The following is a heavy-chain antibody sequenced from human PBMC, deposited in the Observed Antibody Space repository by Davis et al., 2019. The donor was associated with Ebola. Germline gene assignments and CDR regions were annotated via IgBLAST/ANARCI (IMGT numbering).Heavy chain of an antibody. CDR1: GFTFDDHG. CDR2: ISSSSSYI. Sequence: GESLKISCAASGFTFDDHGMSWVRQAPGKGLEWVSSISSSSSYIYYADSVKGRFTISRDNAKNSLYLQMNSLRAEDTAVYYCARDPGSEYQLLYTAYFDYWGQGTLVTVSS. CDR3: ARDPGSEYQLLYTAYFDY. V-gene: IGHV3-21*01. D-gene: IGHD2-2*02. J-gene: IGHJ4*02.